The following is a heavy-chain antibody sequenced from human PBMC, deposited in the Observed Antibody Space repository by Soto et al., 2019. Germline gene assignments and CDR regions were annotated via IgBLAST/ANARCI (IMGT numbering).Heavy chain of an antibody. D-gene: IGHD3-10*01. CDR3: ASSDERGFGDDY. CDR1: GGTFSSYT. CDR2: IIPILGIA. V-gene: IGHV1-69*02. Sequence: QVQLVQSGAEVKKPGSSVKVSCKASGGTFSSYTISWVRQAPGQGLEWMGRIIPILGIANYAQKFQGRVTITADKSTSTAYMELSSLRSEDTAVYYCASSDERGFGDDYWGQGTLVTVSS. J-gene: IGHJ4*02.